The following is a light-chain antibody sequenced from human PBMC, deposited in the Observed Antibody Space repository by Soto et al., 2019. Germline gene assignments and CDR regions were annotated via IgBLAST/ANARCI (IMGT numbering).Light chain of an antibody. CDR2: DVS. Sequence: QSALTRPASVSRSPRQSITISRTGTSGDIGSYNHVSWYQQHPGKAPKLMIYDVSKRPSGVPDRFSGSKSGNTASLTISGLQAEDEADYYCCSYAGSYTWVFGGGTKVTV. CDR3: CSYAGSYTWV. J-gene: IGLJ3*02. CDR1: SGDIGSYNH. V-gene: IGLV2-11*01.